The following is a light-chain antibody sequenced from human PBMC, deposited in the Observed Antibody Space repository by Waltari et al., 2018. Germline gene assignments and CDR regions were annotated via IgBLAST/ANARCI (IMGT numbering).Light chain of an antibody. V-gene: IGKV3-15*01. Sequence: EIVMTQSPATLSVSPGESASLSCRASQSVTNKLAWYQQKPGQAARLLIGFSSTRATGIPARFSGSGSGTEFTLTISNLQSEDFAVYYCQHYNNWPYTFGQGTKLEIK. CDR1: QSVTNK. J-gene: IGKJ2*01. CDR2: FSS. CDR3: QHYNNWPYT.